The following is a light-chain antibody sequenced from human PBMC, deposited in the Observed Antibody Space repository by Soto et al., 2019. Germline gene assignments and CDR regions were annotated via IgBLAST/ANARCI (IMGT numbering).Light chain of an antibody. V-gene: IGKV1-5*03. J-gene: IGKJ1*01. Sequence: DIQMTQSPSTLSAAVGDRVTITCRASQSISTWLAWYQQKPGKAPKLLIYKASSLESGVPSRFSGSGSGTEFTLTISSLQPDDFATYYCQNYNTWSFGQGTKVDIK. CDR3: QNYNTWS. CDR2: KAS. CDR1: QSISTW.